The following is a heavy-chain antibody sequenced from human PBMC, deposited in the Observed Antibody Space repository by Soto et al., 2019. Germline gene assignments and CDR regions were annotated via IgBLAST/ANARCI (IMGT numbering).Heavy chain of an antibody. CDR1: GGSISGSSSYY. CDR3: ARHPNSGWLEY. V-gene: IGHV4-39*01. CDR2: VYYSGNT. J-gene: IGHJ4*02. D-gene: IGHD5-12*01. Sequence: SETLYLTCSVSGGSISGSSSYYWAWIRQPPGKGLEWIGSVYYSGNTYYGPSLKSRVTLSVDTSKNQFSLKLNSVTAADTALYFCARHPNSGWLEYWGQG.